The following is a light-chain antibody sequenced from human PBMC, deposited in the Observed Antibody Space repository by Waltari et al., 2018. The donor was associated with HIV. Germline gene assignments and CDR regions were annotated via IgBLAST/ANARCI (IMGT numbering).Light chain of an antibody. V-gene: IGKV2-28*01. J-gene: IGKJ1*01. Sequence: DIVMTQSPLSLPVTPGEPASISCRSSQSLLHSNGYNYLDWYLQKPGQSPQLLIYLGSTRASGVSGRFSGSGSGTDFTLKISRGEAEDVGVYYCMQALQTPWSFGQGTKVEIK. CDR3: MQALQTPWS. CDR2: LGS. CDR1: QSLLHSNGYNY.